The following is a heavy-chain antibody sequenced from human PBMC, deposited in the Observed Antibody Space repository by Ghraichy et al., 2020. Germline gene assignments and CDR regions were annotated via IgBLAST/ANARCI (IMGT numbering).Heavy chain of an antibody. CDR3: ARGSKVVRFFYYDGMDV. V-gene: IGHV3-48*02. D-gene: IGHD4-23*01. Sequence: GGSLRLSCVGSGFSFSSYSMNWVRQSPGKGLEWVSYITSSGSCKSYAESVKGRFTISRDNAHNSLYLQMNSLRDEDTAVYFCARGSKVVRFFYYDGMDVWGQGTTVTVSS. J-gene: IGHJ6*02. CDR2: ITSSGSCK. CDR1: GFSFSSYS.